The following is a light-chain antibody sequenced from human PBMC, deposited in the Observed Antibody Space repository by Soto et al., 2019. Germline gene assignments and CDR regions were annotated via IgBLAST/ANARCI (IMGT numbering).Light chain of an antibody. CDR1: NSDIGFYNY. CDR2: EVA. Sequence: QSALTQPASVSGSPGQSITISCTGTNSDIGFYNYVSWYQQHPGEAPQLIIYEVAKRPSGVSSRFSGSKSGNTASLTISGLQAEDEADYHCSSYTSSSPLYVFGTGTKLTVL. CDR3: SSYTSSSPLYV. J-gene: IGLJ1*01. V-gene: IGLV2-14*01.